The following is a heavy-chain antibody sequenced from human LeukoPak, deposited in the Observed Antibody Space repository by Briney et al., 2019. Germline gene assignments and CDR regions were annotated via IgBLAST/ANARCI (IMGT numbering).Heavy chain of an antibody. CDR1: GYTFTGYY. CDR2: INPNSGGT. CDR3: ARDYNFGVVIGYYYYYMDV. Sequence: GASVKVSCKASGYTFTGYYMHWVRQAPGQGLEWMGWINPNSGGTNYAQKFQGRVTMTRDTSISTAYMELSRLRSDDTAVYYCARDYNFGVVIGYYYYYMDVWGKGTTVTVSS. D-gene: IGHD3-3*01. V-gene: IGHV1-2*02. J-gene: IGHJ6*03.